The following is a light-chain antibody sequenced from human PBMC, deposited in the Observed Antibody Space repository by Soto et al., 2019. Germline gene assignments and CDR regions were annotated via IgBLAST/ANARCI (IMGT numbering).Light chain of an antibody. Sequence: QSALTQPASVSGSPGQSLTISCTGTSSDVGTYNYVSWYQQHPGKAPKLMIYGVSNRPSGIPNRFSGSKSGNTASLTISGLQAEEEADYYCNSYTTTSTVVFGGGTKLTVL. V-gene: IGLV2-14*01. CDR2: GVS. CDR1: SSDVGTYNY. J-gene: IGLJ3*02. CDR3: NSYTTTSTVV.